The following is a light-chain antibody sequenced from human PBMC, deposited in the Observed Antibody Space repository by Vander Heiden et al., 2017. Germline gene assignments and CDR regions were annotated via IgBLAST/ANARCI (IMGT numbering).Light chain of an antibody. CDR3: QQYYTTPWT. CDR2: WAS. J-gene: IGKJ1*01. V-gene: IGKV4-1*01. CDR1: QTVLHSSHNKNS. Sequence: DSVMTQPPDSLAVFLGERATINCKSSQTVLHSSHNKNSLAWYQQKPGQPPKLLLYWASTRESAVPDRFSGSASGTDFTLTISSLQPEDVAVYYCQQYYTTPWTFGQGTRVEIK.